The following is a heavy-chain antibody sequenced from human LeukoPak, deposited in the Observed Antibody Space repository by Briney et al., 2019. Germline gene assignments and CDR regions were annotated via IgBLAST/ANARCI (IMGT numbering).Heavy chain of an antibody. CDR2: INHSGST. D-gene: IGHD3-3*01. CDR1: GGSFSGYY. V-gene: IGHV4-34*01. Sequence: SETLSPTCAVYGGSFSGYYWSWIRQPPGKGLEWIGEINHSGSTNYNPSLKSRVTISVDTSKNQFSLKLSSVTAADTAVYYCARGQFGDFWSGYLNWFDPWGQGTLVTVSS. J-gene: IGHJ5*02. CDR3: ARGQFGDFWSGYLNWFDP.